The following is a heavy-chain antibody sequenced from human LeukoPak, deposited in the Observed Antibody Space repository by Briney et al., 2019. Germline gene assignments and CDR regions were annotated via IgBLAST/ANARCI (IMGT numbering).Heavy chain of an antibody. V-gene: IGHV4-30-2*01. D-gene: IGHD3-16*01. Sequence: PSQTLSLTCAVSGGSISSGGYSWSWIRQPPGKGLEWIGYIYHSGSTYYNPSLKSRVTISVDTSKNQFSLKLSSVTAADTAVYYCARGVPYPANYYYYGMDVWGQGTTVTVSS. J-gene: IGHJ6*02. CDR1: GGSISSGGYS. CDR3: ARGVPYPANYYYYGMDV. CDR2: IYHSGST.